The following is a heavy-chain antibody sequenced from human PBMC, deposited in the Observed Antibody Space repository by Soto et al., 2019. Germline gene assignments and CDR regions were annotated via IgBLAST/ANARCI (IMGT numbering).Heavy chain of an antibody. D-gene: IGHD5-12*01. CDR2: TYFRSKWYN. J-gene: IGHJ5*02. V-gene: IGHV6-1*01. CDR1: GDSVSSNTAS. Sequence: SQTLSLTCAISGDSVSSNTASWNWIRQSPSRGLEWLGRTYFRSKWYNDYAVSVKSRIIINPDTSNNQFSLQLNSVTPEDTAVYFCAKGDNLGPKTGYAFDPWGQGIMVAVSS. CDR3: AKGDNLGPKTGYAFDP.